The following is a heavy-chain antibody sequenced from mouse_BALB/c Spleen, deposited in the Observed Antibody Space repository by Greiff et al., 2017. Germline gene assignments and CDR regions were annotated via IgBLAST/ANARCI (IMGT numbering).Heavy chain of an antibody. CDR3: ARGGYGSSYYFDY. J-gene: IGHJ2*01. V-gene: IGHV1-80*01. CDR1: GYAFSSYW. CDR2: IYPGDGDT. D-gene: IGHD1-1*01. Sequence: VQLQQSGAELVRPGSSVKISCKASGYAFSSYWMNWVKQRPGQGLEWIGQIYPGDGDTNYNGKFKGKATLTADKSSSTAYMQLSSLTSEDSAVYFCARGGYGSSYYFDYWGQGTTLTVSS.